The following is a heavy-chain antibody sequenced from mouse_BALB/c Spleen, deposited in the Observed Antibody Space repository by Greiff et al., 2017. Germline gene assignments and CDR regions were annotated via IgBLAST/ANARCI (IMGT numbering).Heavy chain of an antibody. D-gene: IGHD3-1*01. Sequence: EVQLQESGAELVKPGASVKLSCTASGFNIKDTYMHWVKQRPEQGLEWIGRIDPANGNTKYDPKFQGKATITADTSSNTAYLQLSSLTSEDTAVYYCARWGSGYLYYAMDYWGQGTSVTVSS. CDR1: GFNIKDTY. J-gene: IGHJ4*01. CDR2: IDPANGNT. CDR3: ARWGSGYLYYAMDY. V-gene: IGHV14-3*02.